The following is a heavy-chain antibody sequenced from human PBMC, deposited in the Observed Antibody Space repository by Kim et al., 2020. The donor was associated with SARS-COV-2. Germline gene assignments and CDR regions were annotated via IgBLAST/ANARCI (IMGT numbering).Heavy chain of an antibody. V-gene: IGHV3-74*01. CDR2: IVTNGLIT. CDR1: GFTLIRSG. D-gene: IGHD3-10*01. J-gene: IGHJ6*02. CDR3: VRSSGRLDV. Sequence: GGSLRLSFAASGFTLIRSGIHWVRQTPGRGPGWFSHIVTNGLITNYSASWKGRFTISRDNAKNTLYLQMNSLRAEDTAVYYCVRSSGRLDVWGQGTTVTVSS.